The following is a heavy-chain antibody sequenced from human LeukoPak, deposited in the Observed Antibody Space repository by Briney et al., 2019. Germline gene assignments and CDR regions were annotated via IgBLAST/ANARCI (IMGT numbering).Heavy chain of an antibody. Sequence: GGSLRLSCAASGFTFSSYSMNWVRQAPGKGLEWVSSISSSSSYIYYADSVKGRFTISRDKAKNSLYLKMNSLRDEDTAVYYCARDTGDGSYDYWGQGTLVTVSS. CDR2: ISSSSSYI. J-gene: IGHJ4*02. CDR3: ARDTGDGSYDY. V-gene: IGHV3-21*01. CDR1: GFTFSSYS. D-gene: IGHD1-26*01.